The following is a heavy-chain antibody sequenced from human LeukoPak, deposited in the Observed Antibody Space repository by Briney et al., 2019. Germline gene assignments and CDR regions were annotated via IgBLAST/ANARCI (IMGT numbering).Heavy chain of an antibody. Sequence: PSETLSLTCTVYGGSFRGYYWSWIRQPPGKGLEWIGEINHSGSTNYNPSLKSRVTISVDTSKNQFSLKLSSVTAADTAVYYCARHWSGLDYWGQGTLVTVSS. CDR2: INHSGST. CDR3: ARHWSGLDY. V-gene: IGHV4-34*01. J-gene: IGHJ4*02. D-gene: IGHD3-3*01. CDR1: GGSFRGYY.